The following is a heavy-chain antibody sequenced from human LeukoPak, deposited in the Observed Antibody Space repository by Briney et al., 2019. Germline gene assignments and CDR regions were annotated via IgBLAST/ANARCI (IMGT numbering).Heavy chain of an antibody. CDR3: SSPYNGIATIGAVY. D-gene: IGHD6-13*01. CDR1: GFTFSSYG. Sequence: PGRSLRLSCAASGFTFSSYGMHWVRQAPGKGLEWVAVISYDGSNKYYADSVKGRFTISRDNSKNTLYLQMNSLRAEDTAVYYCSSPYNGIATIGAVYWGQGTLVTVSS. CDR2: ISYDGSNK. V-gene: IGHV3-30*03. J-gene: IGHJ4*02.